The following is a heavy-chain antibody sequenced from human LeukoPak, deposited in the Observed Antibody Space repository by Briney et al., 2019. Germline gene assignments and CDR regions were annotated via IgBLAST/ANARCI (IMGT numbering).Heavy chain of an antibody. CDR2: IYYSGST. CDR1: GGSISSYY. Sequence: SETLSLTCTVSGGSISSYYWSWIRQPPGKGLEWIGYIYYSGSTYYNPSLKSRVTISVDTSKNQFSLKLSSVTAADTAVYYCASCPDAFDIWGQGTMVTVSS. CDR3: ASCPDAFDI. D-gene: IGHD2-2*01. J-gene: IGHJ3*02. V-gene: IGHV4-59*06.